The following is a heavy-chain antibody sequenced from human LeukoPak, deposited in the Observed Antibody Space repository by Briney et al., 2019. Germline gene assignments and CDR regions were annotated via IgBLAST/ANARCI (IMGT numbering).Heavy chain of an antibody. Sequence: GGSLRLSCAASGFTFSSYGMHWVRQAPGKGLEWVAVMSYDGSNKYYADSVKGRFTISRDNSKNTLYLQMNSLRAEDTAVYYCALTVTPTYYFDYWGQGTLVTVSS. CDR1: GFTFSSYG. CDR2: MSYDGSNK. CDR3: ALTVTPTYYFDY. D-gene: IGHD4-17*01. J-gene: IGHJ4*02. V-gene: IGHV3-30*03.